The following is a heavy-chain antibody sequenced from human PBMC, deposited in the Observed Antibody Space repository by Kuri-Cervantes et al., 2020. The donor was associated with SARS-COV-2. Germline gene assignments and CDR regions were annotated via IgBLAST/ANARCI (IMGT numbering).Heavy chain of an antibody. D-gene: IGHD2-2*01. CDR2: VYYTGSA. V-gene: IGHV4-39*01. Sequence: SETLSLTCSVSGDSVSSKTYYWGWIRQSPGKGLEWIGSVYYTGSAYYNPPLKSRATLSVDTSKNQVSLKLSSLTAADTGRYYCARQSSTLDWFDPWGQGNLVTVSS. J-gene: IGHJ5*02. CDR1: GDSVSSKTYY. CDR3: ARQSSTLDWFDP.